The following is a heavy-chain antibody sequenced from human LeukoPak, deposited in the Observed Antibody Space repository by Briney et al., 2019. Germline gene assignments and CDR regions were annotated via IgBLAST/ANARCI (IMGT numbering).Heavy chain of an antibody. CDR3: ASEDEYFQH. CDR2: IYPGDSET. J-gene: IGHJ1*01. V-gene: IGHV5-51*01. Sequence: GESLKISGEGSGYDFSNNWSGWVRQMPGKGLEWVAIIYPGDSETRYTPSFEGQVTISADKSINTAYLQWSSLKASDSAMYYGASEDEYFQHWGQGTLVTVSS. CDR1: GYDFSNNW.